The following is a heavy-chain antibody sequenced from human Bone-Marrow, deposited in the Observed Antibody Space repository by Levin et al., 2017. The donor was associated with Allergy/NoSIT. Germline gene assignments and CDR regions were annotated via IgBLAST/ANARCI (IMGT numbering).Heavy chain of an antibody. V-gene: IGHV3-21*01. D-gene: IGHD3-10*01. CDR3: ARERRGSGFFDY. J-gene: IGHJ4*02. Sequence: GGSLRLSCAASGFTFSSYSMNWVRQAPGKGLEWVSSISSSSSYIYYADSVKGRFTISRDNAKNSLYLQMNSLRAEDTAVYYCARERRGSGFFDYWGQGTLVTVSS. CDR1: GFTFSSYS. CDR2: ISSSSSYI.